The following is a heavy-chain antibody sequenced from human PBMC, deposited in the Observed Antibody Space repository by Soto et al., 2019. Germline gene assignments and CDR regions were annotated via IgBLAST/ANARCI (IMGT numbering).Heavy chain of an antibody. CDR1: GYSFTSYW. CDR2: IYPGDSDT. CDR3: ARDKEGSGWTTAFDI. D-gene: IGHD6-19*01. V-gene: IGHV5-51*01. Sequence: GESLKISCKGSGYSFTSYWIGWVRQMPGKGLEWMGIIYPGDSDTRYSPSFQGQVTISADKSISTAYLQWSSLKASDTATYYCARDKEGSGWTTAFDIWGQGTMVTVSS. J-gene: IGHJ3*02.